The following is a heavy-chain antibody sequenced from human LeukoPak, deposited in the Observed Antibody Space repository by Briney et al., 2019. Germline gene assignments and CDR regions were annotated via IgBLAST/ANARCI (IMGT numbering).Heavy chain of an antibody. D-gene: IGHD2-15*01. CDR2: IYTSGST. CDR1: GYSISSGSYY. CDR3: AREGTTQGGFDP. Sequence: SSETLSLTCTVSGYSISSGSYYWSWIRQPAGKGLEWIGRIYTSGSTNYNPSLKSRVTISVDTSKNQFSLKLSSVTAADTAVYYCAREGTTQGGFDPWGQGTLVTVSS. V-gene: IGHV4-61*02. J-gene: IGHJ5*02.